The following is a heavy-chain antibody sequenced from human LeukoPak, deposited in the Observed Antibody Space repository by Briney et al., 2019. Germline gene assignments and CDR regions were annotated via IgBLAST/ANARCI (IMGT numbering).Heavy chain of an antibody. D-gene: IGHD3-10*01. CDR2: INHSGST. J-gene: IGHJ6*02. Sequence: SETLSLTCAVYRGSFSGHYWSWIRQPPGKGLEWIGDINHSGSTNYNPSLKSRVTMSVDTSKNQFSLKVTSVTAADTAVYYCARGYYYDSGTNPYGLDVWGQGTTATVSS. CDR3: ARGYYYDSGTNPYGLDV. CDR1: RGSFSGHY. V-gene: IGHV4-34*01.